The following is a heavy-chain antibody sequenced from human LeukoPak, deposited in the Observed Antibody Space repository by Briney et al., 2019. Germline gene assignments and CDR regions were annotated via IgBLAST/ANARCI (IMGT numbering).Heavy chain of an antibody. CDR2: IIPIFGTA. Sequence: ASVKVSCKASGYTFTSYGISWVRQAPGQGLEWMGGIIPIFGTANYAQKFQGRVTITADESTSTAYMELSSLRSEDTAVYYCARDSGAYCGGDCYSGGMGYYFDYWGQGTLVTVSS. V-gene: IGHV1-69*13. J-gene: IGHJ4*02. D-gene: IGHD2-21*02. CDR3: ARDSGAYCGGDCYSGGMGYYFDY. CDR1: GYTFTSYG.